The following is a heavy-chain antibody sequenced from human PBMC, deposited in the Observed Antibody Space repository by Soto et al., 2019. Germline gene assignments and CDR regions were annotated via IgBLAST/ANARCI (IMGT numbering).Heavy chain of an antibody. Sequence: GGSLRLSCAASGFTFSSYWMSWVRQAPGKGLEWVANIKQDGSEKYYVDSVKGRFTISRDNAKNSLYLQMNSLRAEDTAVYYCARAVDCSSTSCYGLMSYYYYYYMDVWGKGTTVTVSS. J-gene: IGHJ6*03. CDR1: GFTFSSYW. CDR3: ARAVDCSSTSCYGLMSYYYYYYMDV. CDR2: IKQDGSEK. V-gene: IGHV3-7*01. D-gene: IGHD2-2*01.